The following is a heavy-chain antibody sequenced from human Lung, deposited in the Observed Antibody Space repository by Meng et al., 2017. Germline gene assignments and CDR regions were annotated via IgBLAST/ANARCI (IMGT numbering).Heavy chain of an antibody. CDR1: GASVSIGSHY. CDR2: MDYSRRT. J-gene: IGHJ4*02. V-gene: IGHV4-61*01. D-gene: IGHD1-26*01. CDR3: AGGPWELDF. Sequence: VPLPESGPGPGRPSESLSLSRTFSGASVSIGSHYWSWIRQPPGKGLEWIAYMDYSRRTNYSPSPKSRVTMSTDTSKNQLSLKLSSVTAADTAVYYCAGGPWELDFWGQGTLVTVSS.